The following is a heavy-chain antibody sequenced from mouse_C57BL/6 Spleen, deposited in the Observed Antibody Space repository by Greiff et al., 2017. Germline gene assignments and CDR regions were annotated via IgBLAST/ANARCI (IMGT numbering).Heavy chain of an antibody. CDR1: GFTFTDYY. CDR3: ARYMGPYFDY. Sequence: EVKLVESGGGLVQPGGSLSLSCAASGFTFTDYYMSWVRQPPGKALEWLGFIRNKANGYTTEYSASVKGRFTISRDNSQSILYLQMNALRAEDSATYYCARYMGPYFDYWGQGTTLTVAS. CDR2: IRNKANGYTT. D-gene: IGHD4-1*01. J-gene: IGHJ2*01. V-gene: IGHV7-3*01.